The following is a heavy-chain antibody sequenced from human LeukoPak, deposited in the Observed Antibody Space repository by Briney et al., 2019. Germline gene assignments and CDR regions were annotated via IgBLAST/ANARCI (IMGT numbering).Heavy chain of an antibody. J-gene: IGHJ4*02. D-gene: IGHD5-12*01. CDR3: ARDRIVATFDY. CDR1: GFTFSSYW. V-gene: IGHV3-21*01. Sequence: GGSLRLSCAASGFTFSSYWMSWVRQAPGKGLEWVSSISSSSSYIYYADSVKGRFTISRDNAKNSLYLQMNSLRAEDTAVYYCARDRIVATFDYWGQGTLVTVSS. CDR2: ISSSSSYI.